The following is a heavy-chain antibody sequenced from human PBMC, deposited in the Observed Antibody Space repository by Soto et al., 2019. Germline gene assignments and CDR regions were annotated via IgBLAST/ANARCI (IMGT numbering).Heavy chain of an antibody. V-gene: IGHV1-18*01. Sequence: QVHLVQSGAEVKKPGASVKVSCQGSGYAFTTYGITWVRQAPGQGLEWMGWISAHNGNTNYAQKLQGRVTVTRDTSTNPAYMEPRNLRYDGPAVYYCARGRYGEYWGQGALVTVSS. CDR2: ISAHNGNT. D-gene: IGHD3-10*01. CDR1: GYAFTTYG. J-gene: IGHJ4*02. CDR3: ARGRYGEY.